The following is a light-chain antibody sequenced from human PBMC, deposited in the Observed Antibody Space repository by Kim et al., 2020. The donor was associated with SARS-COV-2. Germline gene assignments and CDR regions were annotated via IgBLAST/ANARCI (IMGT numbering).Light chain of an antibody. J-gene: IGLJ3*02. Sequence: QSVLTQPASVSGSPGQSITISCTASSSDLLVYNWVYWYQQHTGKAPKVLIYDVHNRPSGVSNRFSGSKSGDTASLTISGLQAEDEADYYCSSYTPSHTLLFGGGTQLTVL. CDR1: SSDLLVYNW. CDR2: DVH. CDR3: SSYTPSHTLL. V-gene: IGLV2-14*03.